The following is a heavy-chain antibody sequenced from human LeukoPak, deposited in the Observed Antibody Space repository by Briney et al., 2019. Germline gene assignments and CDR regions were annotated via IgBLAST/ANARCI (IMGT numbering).Heavy chain of an antibody. CDR1: GYTFTGYY. J-gene: IGHJ3*02. CDR2: INPNSGGT. D-gene: IGHD3-22*01. CDR3: ARSPYYYDSSGYYHDAFDI. Sequence: ASVKVSCKASGYTFTGYYMHWVRQAPGQGLEWMGWINPNSGGTNYAQKFQGRATMTRDTSISTAYMELSRLRSDDTAVYYCARSPYYYDSSGYYHDAFDIWGQGTMVTVSS. V-gene: IGHV1-2*02.